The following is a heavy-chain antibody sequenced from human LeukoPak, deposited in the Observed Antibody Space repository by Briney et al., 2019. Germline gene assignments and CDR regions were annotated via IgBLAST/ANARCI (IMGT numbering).Heavy chain of an antibody. V-gene: IGHV1-2*02. Sequence: ASVKVSCKAFGNTFSDYYIHWVRQAPGEGLEWVGWVFPRSGDTYYSQRFHGRVVMTTDTSVNTAYMELSRLKSDDTGVYFCARPPRDLVSAAPFPFWGQGTLVTVSS. D-gene: IGHD5/OR15-5a*01. J-gene: IGHJ1*01. CDR2: VFPRSGDT. CDR3: ARPPRDLVSAAPFPF. CDR1: GNTFSDYY.